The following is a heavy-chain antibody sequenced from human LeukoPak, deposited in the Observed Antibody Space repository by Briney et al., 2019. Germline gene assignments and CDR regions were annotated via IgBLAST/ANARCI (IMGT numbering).Heavy chain of an antibody. D-gene: IGHD2/OR15-2a*01. Sequence: GGSLRHSCAGSGSTFDDYGMPWVRHTPGKGLEWVSGISWNSGNIAYADSVGGRFTISRDNAKNSLSLQMNSLSDEDTAVYYCAKDAYGGATFFYYMVHSAKGTAVTVSS. J-gene: IGHJ6*03. CDR2: ISWNSGNI. V-gene: IGHV3-9*01. CDR3: AKDAYGGATFFYYMVH. CDR1: GSTFDDYG.